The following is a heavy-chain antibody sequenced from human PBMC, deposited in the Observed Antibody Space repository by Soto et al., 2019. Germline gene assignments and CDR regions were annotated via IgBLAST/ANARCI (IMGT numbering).Heavy chain of an antibody. Sequence: PGRSLRLSCASSVFTFSSYEMNCVRHSPGKWLEWVSYISTSGSTIFYADSLKGRFTISRDNAKNSLYLQMSSLRAEDTAVYYCVSIGYINNYATVYWGQGTLVNVSS. CDR3: VSIGYINNYATVY. CDR1: VFTFSSYE. D-gene: IGHD5-18*01. V-gene: IGHV3-48*03. CDR2: ISTSGSTI. J-gene: IGHJ4*02.